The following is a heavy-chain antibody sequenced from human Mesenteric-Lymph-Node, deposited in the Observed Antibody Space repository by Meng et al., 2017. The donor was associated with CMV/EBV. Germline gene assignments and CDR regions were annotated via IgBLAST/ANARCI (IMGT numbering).Heavy chain of an antibody. D-gene: IGHD5-18*01. CDR2: ISSTRGST. CDR1: GFAFSRFG. Sequence: LSSATSGFAFSRFGMSWLRQAPGKGLDWVSSISSTRGSTYYAVSVKGRFTISRDNSKNPLYLQMNSLRAEDTAVYYCAKGIQMWPTWGQGTLVTVSS. V-gene: IGHV3-23*01. CDR3: AKGIQMWPT. J-gene: IGHJ4*02.